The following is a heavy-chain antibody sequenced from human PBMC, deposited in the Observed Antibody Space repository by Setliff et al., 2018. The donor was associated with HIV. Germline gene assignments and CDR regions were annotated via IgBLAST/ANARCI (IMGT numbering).Heavy chain of an antibody. CDR2: IHDNGRT. V-gene: IGHV4-39*07. CDR3: ARVQMAYAAFDV. Sequence: SETLSLTCTVSGDSITTNDYYWGWIRQPPGKGLEWIGIIHDNGRTYFDPSLQSRVTISVGMSKTQFSLKLRSVTAADTAVYYCARVQMAYAAFDVWGQGTMVTVSS. J-gene: IGHJ3*01. CDR1: GDSITTNDYY. D-gene: IGHD4-17*01.